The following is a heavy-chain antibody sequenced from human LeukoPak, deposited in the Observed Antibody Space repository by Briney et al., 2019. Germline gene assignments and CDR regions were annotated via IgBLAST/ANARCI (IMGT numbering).Heavy chain of an antibody. V-gene: IGHV3-48*04. D-gene: IGHD3-10*02. Sequence: GGPLRLSCAASGFTFSSYGMHWVRQAPGKGLEWVSYISSSGSIINYADSVKGRFTISRDNAKNSLYLQMNSLRAEDTAVYYCARDTLFVSHFDYWGQGTLVTVSS. CDR3: ARDTLFVSHFDY. CDR1: GFTFSSYG. CDR2: ISSSGSII. J-gene: IGHJ4*02.